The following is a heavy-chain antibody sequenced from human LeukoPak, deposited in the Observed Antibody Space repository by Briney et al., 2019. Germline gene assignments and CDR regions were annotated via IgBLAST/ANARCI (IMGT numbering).Heavy chain of an antibody. CDR3: ARCRLLGYFDWPDAFDI. D-gene: IGHD3-9*01. Sequence: SETLSLTCTVSGGSISSYYWSWIRQPPGKGLEWTGYIYYSGSTNYNPSLKSRVTISVDTSKNQFSLKLSSVTAADTAVYYCARCRLLGYFDWPDAFDIWGQGTMVTVSS. CDR2: IYYSGST. V-gene: IGHV4-59*01. CDR1: GGSISSYY. J-gene: IGHJ3*02.